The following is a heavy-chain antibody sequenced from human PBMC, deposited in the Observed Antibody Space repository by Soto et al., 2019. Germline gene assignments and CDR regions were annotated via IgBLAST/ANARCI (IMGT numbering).Heavy chain of an antibody. J-gene: IGHJ4*02. CDR1: GGTFSSYA. V-gene: IGHV1-69*13. Sequence: ASVKVSCKASGGTFSSYAISWVRQAPGQGLEWMGGIIPIFGTANYAQKFQGRVTITADESTSTAYMELSSLRSEDTAVYYCASIGLSRLRLTDYWGQGTLVSVSS. D-gene: IGHD4-17*01. CDR2: IIPIFGTA. CDR3: ASIGLSRLRLTDY.